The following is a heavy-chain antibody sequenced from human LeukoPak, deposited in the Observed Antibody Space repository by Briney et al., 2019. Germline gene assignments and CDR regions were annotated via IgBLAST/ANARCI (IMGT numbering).Heavy chain of an antibody. D-gene: IGHD5-24*01. CDR2: ISYSGST. V-gene: IGHV4-59*01. CDR3: ARSGGRDGYNFDY. Sequence: SETLSLTCTVSGASISSYYWSWIRQPPGKGLEWIGYISYSGSTNYNPSLKSRVTISVDTSKNQFSLKLSSVTAADTAVYSCARSGGRDGYNFDYWGQGTLVTVSS. J-gene: IGHJ4*02. CDR1: GASISSYY.